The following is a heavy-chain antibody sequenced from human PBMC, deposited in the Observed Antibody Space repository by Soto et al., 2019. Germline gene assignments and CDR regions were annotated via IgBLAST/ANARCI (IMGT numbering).Heavy chain of an antibody. CDR3: ARDYYRYYGMDV. D-gene: IGHD1-26*01. CDR2: IWYDGTNK. Sequence: QVQLVESGGGVVQPGGSLRLSCAASGFTFSNYGMHWVRQAPGKGLESVAVIWYDGTNKYYADSVKGRFTISRDNSKNTMYLQVNSLRAEDTAVYYCARDYYRYYGMDVWGQGTTVTVSS. J-gene: IGHJ6*02. CDR1: GFTFSNYG. V-gene: IGHV3-33*01.